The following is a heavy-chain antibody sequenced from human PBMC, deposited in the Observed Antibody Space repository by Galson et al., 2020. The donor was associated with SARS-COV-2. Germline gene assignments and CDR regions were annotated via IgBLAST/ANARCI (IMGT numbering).Heavy chain of an antibody. CDR1: GFTFSTYP. Sequence: GESLKISCAASGFTFSTYPMHWVRQAPGKGLEYVSAISSNGLNTYYADSVKGRFTISRDNSKNTLYLQMGRLRAEDMAVYYCTKVSPLAGSRGHFDQWGQGTLVTVSS. J-gene: IGHJ4*02. CDR3: TKVSPLAGSRGHFDQ. V-gene: IGHV3-64*02. CDR2: ISSNGLNT. D-gene: IGHD6-19*01.